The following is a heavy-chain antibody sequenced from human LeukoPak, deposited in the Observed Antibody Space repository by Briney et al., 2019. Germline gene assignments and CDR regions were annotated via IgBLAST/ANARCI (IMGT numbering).Heavy chain of an antibody. D-gene: IGHD3-22*01. J-gene: IGHJ3*01. CDR2: IRSKADYLTT. CDR3: ATRSYYDTGTYYLAAFDL. CDR1: GFTFSSYA. V-gene: IGHV3-15*07. Sequence: PGGSLRLSCAASGFTFSSYAMNWVRQAPGKGLEWVGRIRSKADYLTTEYAAPVKGRFTISRDDSKNTLYLQMNSLKTEDTAVYYCATRSYYDTGTYYLAAFDLWGQGTKVTVSS.